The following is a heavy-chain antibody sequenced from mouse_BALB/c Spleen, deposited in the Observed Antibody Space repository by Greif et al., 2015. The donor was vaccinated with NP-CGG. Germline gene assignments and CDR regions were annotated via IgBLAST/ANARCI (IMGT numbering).Heavy chain of an antibody. J-gene: IGHJ4*01. CDR3: ARYYGSSYAMDY. CDR2: IDTSDSYT. CDR1: GYTFTDYW. D-gene: IGHD1-1*01. Sequence: QVQLQQSGAELVMPGASVKMSCKASGYTFTDYWMHWVKQRPGQGLEWIGAIDTSDSYTSYNQKFKGKATLTVDESSSTAYMQLSSLTSEDSAVYYCARYYGSSYAMDYWGQGTSVTVSS. V-gene: IGHV1-69*01.